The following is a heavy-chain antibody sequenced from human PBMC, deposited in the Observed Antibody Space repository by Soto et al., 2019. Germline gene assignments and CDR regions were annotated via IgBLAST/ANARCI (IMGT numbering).Heavy chain of an antibody. J-gene: IGHJ6*02. V-gene: IGHV3-53*04. CDR1: GIPVSSNY. CDR2: LHSGGDT. CDR3: ARDGPYYYASRMDV. Sequence: EVQLVESGGGLVQPGGSLRLSCAASGIPVSSNYMTWVRQAPGKGLEWVSVLHSGGDTYYANSGKGRFTISRHDSTNTLFLQMNSLTPEDTAVYYCARDGPYYYASRMDVWGQGTTVTVSS. D-gene: IGHD3-10*01.